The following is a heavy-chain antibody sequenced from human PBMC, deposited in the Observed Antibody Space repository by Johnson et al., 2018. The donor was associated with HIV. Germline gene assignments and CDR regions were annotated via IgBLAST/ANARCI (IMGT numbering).Heavy chain of an antibody. Sequence: MQLVESGGGVVRPGGSLRLSCAASGFTFDDYGTSWVRQAPGKGLEWVSGINWNGGSTGYADSVKGRFTISRDNDKNSLYLQMNSLRAEDTALYYCARDFGLEWELDGAFDIWGQGTMVTVSS. CDR3: ARDFGLEWELDGAFDI. CDR2: INWNGGST. CDR1: GFTFDDYG. V-gene: IGHV3-20*04. J-gene: IGHJ3*02. D-gene: IGHD1-26*01.